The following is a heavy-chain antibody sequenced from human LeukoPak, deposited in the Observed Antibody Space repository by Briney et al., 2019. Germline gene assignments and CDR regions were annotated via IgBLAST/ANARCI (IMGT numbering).Heavy chain of an antibody. V-gene: IGHV1-2*02. Sequence: ASVKVSCKASGYTFTGHYIHWVRQAPGQGLEWMGWIHPNTGGTKYAQKFQGRVAMTRDTSSSTAYMELSSLRSADTAVYYCASEYKYDSSGANAFDIWGQGTMVTVSS. CDR3: ASEYKYDSSGANAFDI. J-gene: IGHJ3*02. CDR1: GYTFTGHY. CDR2: IHPNTGGT. D-gene: IGHD3-22*01.